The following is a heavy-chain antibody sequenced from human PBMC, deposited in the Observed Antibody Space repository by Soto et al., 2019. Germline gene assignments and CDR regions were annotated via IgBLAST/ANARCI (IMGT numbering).Heavy chain of an antibody. D-gene: IGHD6-13*01. CDR1: GFTFSSYA. V-gene: IGHV3-23*01. Sequence: GGSLRLSCSVSGFTFSSYAMHWVRQAPGKGLEWVSAISGSGGRTYYADSVKGRFTISRDDSKNTVYLQMNGLRAEDTAVYYCAKDVRGLAAVPDYWGQGTLVTVSS. CDR2: ISGSGGRT. CDR3: AKDVRGLAAVPDY. J-gene: IGHJ4*02.